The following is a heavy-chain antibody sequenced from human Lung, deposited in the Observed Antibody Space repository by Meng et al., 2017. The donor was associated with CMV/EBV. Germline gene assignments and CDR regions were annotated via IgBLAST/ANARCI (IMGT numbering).Heavy chain of an antibody. CDR1: GFNLNTHS. Sequence: GESLKISCVASGFNLNTHSGHWVRQAPGKGLEWLAVFSSDITNPYYADSVRGRFAVSRDDFRKSLYLQMSDLTPEDTAVYYCATSRLQLDAVDLWGQGTLVTVSS. D-gene: IGHD2-2*01. CDR2: FSSDITNP. J-gene: IGHJ3*01. V-gene: IGHV3-30*09. CDR3: ATSRLQLDAVDL.